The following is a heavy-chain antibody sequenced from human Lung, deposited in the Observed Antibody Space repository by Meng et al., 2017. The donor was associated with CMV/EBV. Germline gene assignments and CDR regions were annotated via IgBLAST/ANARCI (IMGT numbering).Heavy chain of an antibody. V-gene: IGHV3-15*01. CDR1: GFTFSNAW. CDR3: TTDGVDSNYEGLEIYYYGMDV. Sequence: SCAASGFTFSNAWMSWVRQAPGKGLEWVGRIKSKTDGGTTDYAAPVKGRFTISRDDSKNTLYLQMNSLKTEDTAVYYCTTDGVDSNYEGLEIYYYGMDVWGQGNXVNGAS. CDR2: IKSKTDGGTT. J-gene: IGHJ6*02. D-gene: IGHD4-11*01.